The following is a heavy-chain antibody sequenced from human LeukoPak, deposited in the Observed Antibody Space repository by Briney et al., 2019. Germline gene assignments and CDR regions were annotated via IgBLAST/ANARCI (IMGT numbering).Heavy chain of an antibody. Sequence: PSETLSLTCVVSGYSISSSDYWGWIRQPPGRGLEWIGNIYHSGASYYNPSLKSRVTISVDTSKNQFSLKLTSVTAAGTAVYYCARLSRGLLLVDMWGQGTMVTVSS. D-gene: IGHD1-26*01. V-gene: IGHV4-38-2*01. CDR3: ARLSRGLLLVDM. J-gene: IGHJ3*02. CDR1: GYSISSSDY. CDR2: IYHSGAS.